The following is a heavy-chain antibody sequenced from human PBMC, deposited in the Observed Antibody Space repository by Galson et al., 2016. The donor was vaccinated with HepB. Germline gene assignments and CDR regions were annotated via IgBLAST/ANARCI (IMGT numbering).Heavy chain of an antibody. V-gene: IGHV3-15*01. D-gene: IGHD3-9*01. CDR2: IKRKTDGGTT. J-gene: IGHJ5*02. CDR1: GFTFSDAW. CDR3: TTYYGNILTAYRWFDP. Sequence: SLILSCAASGFTFSDAWMNWVRQAPGKGLEWVGRIKRKTDGGTTDYAAPVEGRFTISRDDSKNTLYLQMNNLKNEDTAVYYCTTYYGNILTAYRWFDPWGQGTLVTVSS.